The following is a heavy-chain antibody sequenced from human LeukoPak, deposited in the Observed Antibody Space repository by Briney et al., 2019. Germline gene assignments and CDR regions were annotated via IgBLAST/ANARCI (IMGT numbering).Heavy chain of an antibody. D-gene: IGHD3-22*01. Sequence: PGASLRLSCSASGFTVSSNYMSWVRQAPGKGLEWVSLIYSDGTTYSADSVKGRFTFYRDNSKTTLYLQMNSLRAEDTGVYYCARDLAYYYDGSGAGFDYWGQGTLVTVCS. J-gene: IGHJ4*02. CDR3: ARDLAYYYDGSGAGFDY. V-gene: IGHV3-53*01. CDR1: GFTVSSNY. CDR2: IYSDGTT.